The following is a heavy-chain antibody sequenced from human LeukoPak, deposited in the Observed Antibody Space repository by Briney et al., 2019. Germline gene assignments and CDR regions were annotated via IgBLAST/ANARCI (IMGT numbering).Heavy chain of an antibody. CDR3: ASSWGQWFDP. V-gene: IGHV4-4*02. D-gene: IGHD7-27*01. CDR1: GGSISSNYW. CDR2: IYHSGST. J-gene: IGHJ5*02. Sequence: SETLSLTCAVSGGSISSNYWWSWVLQPPGKGLEWIGEIYHSGSTTYNPSLKSRVTISVDKSKNQFSLKLSSVTAADTAVYYCASSWGQWFDPWGQGTLVTVSS.